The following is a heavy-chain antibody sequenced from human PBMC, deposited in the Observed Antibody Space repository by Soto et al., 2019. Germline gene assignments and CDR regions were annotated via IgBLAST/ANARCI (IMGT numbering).Heavy chain of an antibody. CDR1: GFTFSSYA. Sequence: EVQLLESGGGLVQPGGSLRLSCAASGFTFSSYAMSWVRQAPGKGLEWVSSIGGGGGSIYYADSVKGRFTISRDNSKNTLYLQMNSLRAEDTALYYCAKLNDSYRRSVTEFWGQGTLVTVSS. CDR3: AKLNDSYRRSVTEF. CDR2: IGGGGGSI. V-gene: IGHV3-23*01. J-gene: IGHJ4*02. D-gene: IGHD5-18*01.